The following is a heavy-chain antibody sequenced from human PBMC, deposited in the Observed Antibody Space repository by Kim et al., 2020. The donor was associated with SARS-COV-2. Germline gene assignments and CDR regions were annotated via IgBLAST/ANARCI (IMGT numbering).Heavy chain of an antibody. Sequence: SPSLKSRLTITKDTSKNQVVLTMTNMDPVDTATYYCAHRRSIIGTTWFDPWGQGTLVTVSS. J-gene: IGHJ5*02. D-gene: IGHD1-7*01. CDR3: AHRRSIIGTTWFDP. V-gene: IGHV2-5*01.